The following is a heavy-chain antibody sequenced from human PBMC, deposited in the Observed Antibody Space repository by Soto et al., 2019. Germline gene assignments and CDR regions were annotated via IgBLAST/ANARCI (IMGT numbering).Heavy chain of an antibody. CDR3: AKKSIGDSDSYGMDV. J-gene: IGHJ6*02. D-gene: IGHD3-10*01. V-gene: IGHV3-30*18. Sequence: GGSLRLSCAASGYTFSSFGMHWVRQAPGKGLEWVAVISDDATNKYYADSVKGRFTISRDNSKNTLYLQMNSLRAEDTAVYYCAKKSIGDSDSYGMDVWGQGTTVTVSS. CDR1: GYTFSSFG. CDR2: ISDDATNK.